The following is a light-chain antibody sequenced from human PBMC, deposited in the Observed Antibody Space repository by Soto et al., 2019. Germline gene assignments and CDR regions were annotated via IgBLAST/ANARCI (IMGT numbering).Light chain of an antibody. J-gene: IGKJ3*01. CDR3: QHYGTSAL. Sequence: EIVLTQSPGTLSLSPGERATLSCRASQSVSSSYLAWYQQKPGQAPRLLIYGASSRATGIPDRFSVGASGTDFPLTISRLEPEDFAVYYCQHYGTSALFGPGTKVDIK. V-gene: IGKV3-20*01. CDR2: GAS. CDR1: QSVSSSY.